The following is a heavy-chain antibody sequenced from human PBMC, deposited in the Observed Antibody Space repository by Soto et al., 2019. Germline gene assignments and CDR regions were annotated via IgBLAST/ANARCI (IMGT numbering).Heavy chain of an antibody. CDR3: ARKNAPDDDGDQPHYYYFYYGMDG. CDR2: IIPIFGTA. CDR1: GGTFSSYA. D-gene: IGHD4-17*01. V-gene: IGHV1-69*12. Sequence: QVQLVQSGAEVKKPGSSVKVSCKASGGTFSSYAISWVRQAPGQGLEWMGGIIPIFGTANYAQKFQGRVTITADESTSTAYMELSSLRSEDTAVYYCARKNAPDDDGDQPHYYYFYYGMDGWGQGTTVTVSS. J-gene: IGHJ6*02.